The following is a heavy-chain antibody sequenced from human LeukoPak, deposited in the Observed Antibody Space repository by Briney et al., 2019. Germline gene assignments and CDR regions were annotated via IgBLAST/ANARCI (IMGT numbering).Heavy chain of an antibody. V-gene: IGHV4-59*01. CDR3: ARATTTPSSGWSSYYYYYYMDV. J-gene: IGHJ6*03. Sequence: PSETLSLTCTVSGGSISSYYWSWIRQPPGKGLEWIGYIYYSGSTNYNPSLKSRVTISVDTSKNQFSLKLSSVTAADTAVYYCARATTTPSSGWSSYYYYYYMDVWGKGTTVTISS. D-gene: IGHD6-19*01. CDR2: IYYSGST. CDR1: GGSISSYY.